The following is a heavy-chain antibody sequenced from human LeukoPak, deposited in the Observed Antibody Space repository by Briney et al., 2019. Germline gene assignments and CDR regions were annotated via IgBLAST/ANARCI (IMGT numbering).Heavy chain of an antibody. D-gene: IGHD2-15*01. V-gene: IGHV4-34*01. Sequence: PSETLSLTCAVYGGPFSAYYWSWIRQPPGKGLEWIGEINHSGSTNYNPSLKSRVTISVDTSKNQFSLKLSSVIAADTAVYYCARYSRGVGAASDYWGQEPWSPSPQ. J-gene: IGHJ4*01. CDR3: ARYSRGVGAASDY. CDR2: INHSGST. CDR1: GGPFSAYY.